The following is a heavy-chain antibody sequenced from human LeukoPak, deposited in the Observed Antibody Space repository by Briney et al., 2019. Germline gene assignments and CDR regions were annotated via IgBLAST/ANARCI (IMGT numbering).Heavy chain of an antibody. D-gene: IGHD3-9*01. V-gene: IGHV3-23*01. CDR3: AKTTAYDILTGRRRYYFDY. Sequence: GGSLRLSCAASGFTFSSYAMSWVRQAPGKGLNWASAISGSGGSTYYADSVKGRFTISRDNSKNTLSLQMNSLRAEDTAVYFCAKTTAYDILTGRRRYYFDYWGQGTLVTVSS. J-gene: IGHJ4*02. CDR2: ISGSGGST. CDR1: GFTFSSYA.